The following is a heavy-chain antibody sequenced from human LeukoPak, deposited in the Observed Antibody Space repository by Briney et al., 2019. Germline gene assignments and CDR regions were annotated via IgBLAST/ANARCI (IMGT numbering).Heavy chain of an antibody. D-gene: IGHD6-13*01. CDR2: ISAYNGNT. V-gene: IGHV1-18*01. Sequence: ATVKVSCKATGYTFTSYGISWVRQAPGQGLEWMGWISAYNGNTNYAQKLQGRVTMTTDTSTSTAYMELRSLRSDDTAVYYCARVGIAAAGTVWFDPWGQGTLVTVSS. CDR1: GYTFTSYG. CDR3: ARVGIAAAGTVWFDP. J-gene: IGHJ5*02.